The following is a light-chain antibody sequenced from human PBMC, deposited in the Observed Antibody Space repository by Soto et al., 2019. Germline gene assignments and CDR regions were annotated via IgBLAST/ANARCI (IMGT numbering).Light chain of an antibody. J-gene: IGKJ2*01. V-gene: IGKV3-20*01. Sequence: ESMLTQSPGTLSLSPGERATLSCRASQSVSTRYLAWYQQKPGQAPRLLIYGASIRAAGTPDRFSGSGSGTGFTLTISSLEPEDYAVYYCHQFGSSPLAFTFGQGTKLDI. CDR2: GAS. CDR3: HQFGSSPLAFT. CDR1: QSVSTRY.